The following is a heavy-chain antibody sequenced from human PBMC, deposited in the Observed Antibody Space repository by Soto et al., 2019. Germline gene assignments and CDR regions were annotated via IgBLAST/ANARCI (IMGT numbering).Heavy chain of an antibody. V-gene: IGHV1-18*01. CDR1: GYTFTSYG. Sequence: ASVKVSCKASGYTFTSYGISWVRQAPGQGLEWMGWISAYNGNTKYSQKFQGRVTITRDTSTATDYMELSSLRSEDTAMYYCARDQSHSSAYWWLDYWGQGTQVTVSS. D-gene: IGHD3-22*01. J-gene: IGHJ4*02. CDR3: ARDQSHSSAYWWLDY. CDR2: ISAYNGNT.